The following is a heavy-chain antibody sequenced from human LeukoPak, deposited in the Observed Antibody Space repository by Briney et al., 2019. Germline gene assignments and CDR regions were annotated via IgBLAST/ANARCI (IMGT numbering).Heavy chain of an antibody. CDR2: MNPNSGNT. CDR3: ARGRNQLERRNHFDY. J-gene: IGHJ4*02. Sequence: SVKVSCKASGYTFTSYDINWVRQATGQGLEWMGWMNPNSGNTGYAQKFQGRVTITRNTSISTAYMELSSLRSEDTAVYYCARGRNQLERRNHFDYWGQGTLVTVSS. D-gene: IGHD1-1*01. CDR1: GYTFTSYD. V-gene: IGHV1-8*03.